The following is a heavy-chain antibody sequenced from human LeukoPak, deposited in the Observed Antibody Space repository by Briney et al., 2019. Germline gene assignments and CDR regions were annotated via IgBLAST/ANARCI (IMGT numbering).Heavy chain of an antibody. D-gene: IGHD2-2*01. CDR2: IYYSGIT. Sequence: KTSETLSLTCTLSGDSISSSSFYWAWIRQPPGKGLECIGTIYYSGITYYSSSLKSRVTISVDTSKNQFSLKLSSVTAADTAVYFCAISGPAAGRPDAFDIWGQGAMVTVSS. V-gene: IGHV4-39*07. CDR1: GDSISSSSFY. J-gene: IGHJ3*02. CDR3: AISGPAAGRPDAFDI.